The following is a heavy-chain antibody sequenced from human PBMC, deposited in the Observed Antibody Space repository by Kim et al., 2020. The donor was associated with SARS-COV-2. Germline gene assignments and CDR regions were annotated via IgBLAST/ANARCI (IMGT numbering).Heavy chain of an antibody. J-gene: IGHJ4*02. V-gene: IGHV3-48*03. CDR3: ARDFGGLQQPWGGYYFDY. CDR2: ISSSGSTI. Sequence: GGSLRLSCAASGFTFSSYEMNWVRQAPGKGLEWVSYISSSGSTIYYADSVKGRFTISRDNAKNSLYLQMNSLRAEDTAVYYCARDFGGLQQPWGGYYFDYWGQGTLVTVSS. CDR1: GFTFSSYE. D-gene: IGHD3-3*01.